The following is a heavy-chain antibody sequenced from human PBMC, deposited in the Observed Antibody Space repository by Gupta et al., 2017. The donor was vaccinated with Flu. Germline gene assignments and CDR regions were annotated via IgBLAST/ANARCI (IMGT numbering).Heavy chain of an antibody. V-gene: IGHV3-72*01. D-gene: IGHD3-10*01. J-gene: IGHJ6*02. CDR2: AKNKAHGYIT. CDR1: GFTFSDHY. Sequence: EVQVVESGGGWVQPGGSLRLSCVGSGFTFSDHYIDWVRQAPGKGLEWVGRAKNKAHGYITDFAASVKGRFTISRHDSNNSVYLQMNSLTNEDTAVYYCARVSDLHYYFYAMDVWGQGTTVTVSS. CDR3: ARVSDLHYYFYAMDV.